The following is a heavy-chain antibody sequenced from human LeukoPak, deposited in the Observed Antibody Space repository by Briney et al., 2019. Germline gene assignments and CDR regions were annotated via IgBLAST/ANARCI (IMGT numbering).Heavy chain of an antibody. CDR2: ISAYNGNT. D-gene: IGHD3-22*01. V-gene: IGHV1-18*01. J-gene: IGHJ4*02. CDR3: ARVPLYYYDSSGYYPFFDY. CDR1: GYTFTSYG. Sequence: GASVTVSCKASGYTFTSYGISWVRQAPGQGLEWMGWISAYNGNTNYAQKLQGRVTMTTDTSTSTAYMELGSLRSDDTAVYYCARVPLYYYDSSGYYPFFDYWGQGTLVTVSS.